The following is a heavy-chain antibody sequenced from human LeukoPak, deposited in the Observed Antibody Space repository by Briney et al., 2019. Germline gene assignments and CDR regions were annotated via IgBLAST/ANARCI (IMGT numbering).Heavy chain of an antibody. J-gene: IGHJ1*01. V-gene: IGHV4-59*01. Sequence: SETLSLTCTVSGGSISTYYWSWIRQPPGKGLEWIGYIYYSGSTSYNPSLKSRVTMSVDTSENQVSLKLTSVTAADTAVYYCARGEDGDYYFQHWGQGTLVTVSS. CDR3: ARGEDGDYYFQH. CDR2: IYYSGST. CDR1: GGSISTYY. D-gene: IGHD4-17*01.